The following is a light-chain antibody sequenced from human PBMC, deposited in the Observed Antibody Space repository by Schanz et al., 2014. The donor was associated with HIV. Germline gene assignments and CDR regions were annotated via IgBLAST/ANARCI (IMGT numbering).Light chain of an antibody. J-gene: IGKJ2*01. Sequence: DIQMTQSPSTLSASVGDRVTITCRASQSVDSWLAWYQQKPGKAPKLLIYKASGLQSGVPSRFSGSGSGTEFTLTINSLQPDELATYYCQPYTKPSPFTFGQGTKVEI. CDR3: QPYTKPSPFT. V-gene: IGKV1-5*03. CDR2: KAS. CDR1: QSVDSW.